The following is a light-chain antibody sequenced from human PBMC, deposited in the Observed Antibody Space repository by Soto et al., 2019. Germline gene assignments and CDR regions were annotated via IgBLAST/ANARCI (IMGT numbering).Light chain of an antibody. V-gene: IGLV2-8*01. CDR1: TNDVGAYNY. J-gene: IGLJ1*01. Sequence: QSALTQPPSASGSPGQSVTISCTGTTNDVGAYNYVSWYQQHPGKAPKLVIYEVNKRPSGVPDRFSGSKSGNTASLTVSGLQAEDEAAYYCSSFAVSNSFVFWTGTKVTVL. CDR3: SSFAVSNSFV. CDR2: EVN.